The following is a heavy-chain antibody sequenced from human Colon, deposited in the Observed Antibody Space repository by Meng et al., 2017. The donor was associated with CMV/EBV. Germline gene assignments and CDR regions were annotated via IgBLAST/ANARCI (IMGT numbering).Heavy chain of an antibody. Sequence: GGSLRLSCAASGFTFSSYAMHWVRQAPGKGLEWVAVISYDGSNKYYADSVKGRFTISRDNSKNTLYLQMNSLRAEDMAVYYCARPARGGYYDSGALDYWGQGTLVTVSS. D-gene: IGHD3-22*01. J-gene: IGHJ4*02. CDR3: ARPARGGYYDSGALDY. CDR2: ISYDGSNK. CDR1: GFTFSSYA. V-gene: IGHV3-30*04.